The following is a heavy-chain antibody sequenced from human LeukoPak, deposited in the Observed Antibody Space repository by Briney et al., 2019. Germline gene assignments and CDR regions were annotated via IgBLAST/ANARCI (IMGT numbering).Heavy chain of an antibody. CDR1: GFTFDDYA. D-gene: IGHD2-15*01. J-gene: IGHJ4*02. V-gene: IGHV3-20*04. Sequence: GGSLRLSCAASGFTFDDYAVTWVRQAPGKGLEWVSYISWNGGSTSYADSVKGRFTISRDNADKSLYLQMNSLRAEDTALYYCARKFGDSCFNWGQGTLVTVSS. CDR3: ARKFGDSCFN. CDR2: ISWNGGST.